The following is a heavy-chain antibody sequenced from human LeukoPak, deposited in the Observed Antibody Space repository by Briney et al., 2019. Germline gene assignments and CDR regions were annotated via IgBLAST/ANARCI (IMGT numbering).Heavy chain of an antibody. CDR1: GYTFTSYD. Sequence: ASVKVSCKASGYTFTSYDINWVRQATEQGLEWMGWMNPNSGNTGYAQKFQGRVTMTRNTSISTAYMELSSLRSEDTAVYYFARTGWGSDAFDIWGQGTMVTVSS. CDR3: ARTGWGSDAFDI. D-gene: IGHD7-27*01. J-gene: IGHJ3*02. V-gene: IGHV1-8*01. CDR2: MNPNSGNT.